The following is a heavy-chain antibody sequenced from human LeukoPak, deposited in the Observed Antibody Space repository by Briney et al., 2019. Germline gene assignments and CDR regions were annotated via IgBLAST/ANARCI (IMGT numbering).Heavy chain of an antibody. CDR1: GFTFSSYG. CDR3: ARALQWFRELFGYGMDV. CDR2: IWYDGSNK. J-gene: IGHJ6*02. V-gene: IGHV3-33*01. Sequence: GRSLRLSCAASGFTFSSYGMHWVRQAPGKGLEWVAVIWYDGSNKYYADSVKGRFTISRDNSKNTLYLQMNSLRAEDTAVYYCARALQWFRELFGYGMDVWGQGTTVTVSS. D-gene: IGHD3-10*01.